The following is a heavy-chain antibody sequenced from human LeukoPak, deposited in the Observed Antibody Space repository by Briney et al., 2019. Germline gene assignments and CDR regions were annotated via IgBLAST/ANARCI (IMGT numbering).Heavy chain of an antibody. D-gene: IGHD1-20*01. CDR2: ISSSSSYI. J-gene: IGHJ6*04. V-gene: IGHV3-21*01. CDR3: AGRYNWNYAMDV. CDR1: GFTFSSYS. Sequence: NTGGSLRLSCAASGFTFSSYSMNWVRQAPGKGLECFSSISSSSSYIYYADSVKGRFTISRDNAKNSPYLQMNSLRAEDTAVYYCAGRYNWNYAMDVWGKGTTVTVSS.